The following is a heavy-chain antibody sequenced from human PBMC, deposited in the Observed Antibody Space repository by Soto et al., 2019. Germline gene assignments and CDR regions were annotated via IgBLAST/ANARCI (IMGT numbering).Heavy chain of an antibody. J-gene: IGHJ5*02. D-gene: IGHD6-6*01. CDR2: IYHSGST. CDR3: VRESVASGPNYFDT. Sequence: PSETLSLTCTVSGDSISTSSWNWIRQSPGKGLEWIAYIYHSGSTYYNPSLKSRVTISVDRSENQFSPKLTSVTAADTAVYYCVRESVASGPNYFDTWGPGTLVTVSS. CDR1: GDSISTSS. V-gene: IGHV4-30-2*06.